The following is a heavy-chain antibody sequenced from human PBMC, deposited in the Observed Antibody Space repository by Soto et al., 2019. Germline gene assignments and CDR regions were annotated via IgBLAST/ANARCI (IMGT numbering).Heavy chain of an antibody. D-gene: IGHD2-2*01. J-gene: IGHJ4*02. Sequence: PSETLSLTCTVSGGSISSGNYYWGWIRQSPGKGLEFIGSIFYTGRTYYNPSLKSRVTMSVDTSKNRFSLKLTSVTAADTAVYYCARQAVVPAAKEFDFWGQGTLVTVSS. CDR3: ARQAVVPAAKEFDF. CDR2: IFYTGRT. CDR1: GGSISSGNYY. V-gene: IGHV4-39*01.